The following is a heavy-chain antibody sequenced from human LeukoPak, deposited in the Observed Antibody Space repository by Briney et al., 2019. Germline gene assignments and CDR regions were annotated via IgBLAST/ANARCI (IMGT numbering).Heavy chain of an antibody. CDR3: ARKLLLWFGEPFDY. J-gene: IGHJ4*02. D-gene: IGHD3-10*01. CDR1: GFTFSSYA. Sequence: GGSLRLSCAASGFTFSSYAMSWVRQAPGKGLEWVSAISGSGGSTYYADSVKGRFTISRDNSKNTLYLQMNSLRAEDTAVYNCARKLLLWFGEPFDYWGQGTLVTVSS. CDR2: ISGSGGST. V-gene: IGHV3-23*01.